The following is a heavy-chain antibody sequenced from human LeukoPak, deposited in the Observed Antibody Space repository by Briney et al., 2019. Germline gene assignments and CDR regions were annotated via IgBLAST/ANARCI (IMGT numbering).Heavy chain of an antibody. Sequence: SETLSLTCTVSGGSISSYYWSWIRQPPGKGLEWIGYIYYSGSTNYNPSLKSRVTISVDTSKNQFSLKLSSVTAADTAVYYCATRVVPAAKYYYMDVWGKGTTVTVSS. CDR2: IYYSGST. D-gene: IGHD2-2*01. CDR3: ATRVVPAAKYYYMDV. J-gene: IGHJ6*03. CDR1: GGSISSYY. V-gene: IGHV4-59*08.